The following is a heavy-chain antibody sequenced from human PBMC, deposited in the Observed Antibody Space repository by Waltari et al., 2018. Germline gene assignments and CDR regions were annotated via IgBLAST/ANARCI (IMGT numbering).Heavy chain of an antibody. D-gene: IGHD6-19*01. CDR2: VDPEDGET. CDR1: GYTFTDYY. CDR3: ATAPNSRGWYPYYFDY. V-gene: IGHV1-69-2*01. Sequence: EVQLVQSGAEVKKPGATVKISCKASGYTFTDYYMHWVQQAPGKGLEWMGRVDPEDGETIKGEKFQGRVTISAGTSTDTAYMELSSLRSEDTAVYYCATAPNSRGWYPYYFDYWGQGTLVTVSS. J-gene: IGHJ4*02.